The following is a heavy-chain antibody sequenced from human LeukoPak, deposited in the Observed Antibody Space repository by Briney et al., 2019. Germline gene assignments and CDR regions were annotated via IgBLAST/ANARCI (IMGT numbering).Heavy chain of an antibody. V-gene: IGHV3-30-3*01. CDR3: AGNRWLQRYYFDY. J-gene: IGHJ4*02. CDR2: ISYDGSNK. CDR1: GFTFSSYA. D-gene: IGHD5-24*01. Sequence: SGRSLRLSCAASGFTFSSYAMHWVRQAPGKGLEWVAVISYDGSNKYYADSVKGRFTISRDNSKNTLYLQMNSLRAEDTAVYYCAGNRWLQRYYFDYWGQGTLVTVSS.